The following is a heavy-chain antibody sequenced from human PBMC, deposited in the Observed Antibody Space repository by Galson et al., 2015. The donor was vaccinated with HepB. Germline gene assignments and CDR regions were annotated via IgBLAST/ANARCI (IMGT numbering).Heavy chain of an antibody. Sequence: SVKVSCKASGGTFSSYAISWVRQAPGQGLEWMGRIIPILGIANYAQKFQGRVTITADKSTSTAYMELSSLRSEDTAVYYCARDRIVRARGDAAFDIWGQGTMVTVSS. J-gene: IGHJ3*02. CDR2: IIPILGIA. CDR1: GGTFSSYA. D-gene: IGHD1-26*01. CDR3: ARDRIVRARGDAAFDI. V-gene: IGHV1-69*04.